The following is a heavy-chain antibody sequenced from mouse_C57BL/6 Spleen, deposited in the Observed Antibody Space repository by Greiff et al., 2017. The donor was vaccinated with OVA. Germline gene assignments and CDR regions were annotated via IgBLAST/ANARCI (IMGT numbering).Heavy chain of an antibody. V-gene: IGHV1-5*01. J-gene: IGHJ2*01. CDR1: GYTFTSYW. CDR3: TRSLNWDGSFDY. CDR2: IYPGNSDT. Sequence: EVQLQQSGTVLARPGASVKMSCKTSGYTFTSYWMHWVKQRPGQGLEWIGAIYPGNSDTSYNQKFKGKAKLTAVTSASTAYMELSSLTNEDSAVYYCTRSLNWDGSFDYWGQGTTLTVSS. D-gene: IGHD4-1*01.